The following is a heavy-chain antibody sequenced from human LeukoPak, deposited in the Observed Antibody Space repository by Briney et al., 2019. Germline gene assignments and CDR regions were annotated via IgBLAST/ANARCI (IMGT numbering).Heavy chain of an antibody. CDR2: IFYSGNT. Sequence: SETLSLTCTVSGDSISNHYWSWIRQPPGKGLVWIGYIFYSGNTHYNPSLKSRVTMSVDTSKNQFSLRLSSVTPADTAVYYCARDRGEGIVGTFDYWGQGTLVTVSS. CDR3: ARDRGEGIVGTFDY. J-gene: IGHJ4*02. CDR1: GDSISNHY. V-gene: IGHV4-59*11. D-gene: IGHD1-26*01.